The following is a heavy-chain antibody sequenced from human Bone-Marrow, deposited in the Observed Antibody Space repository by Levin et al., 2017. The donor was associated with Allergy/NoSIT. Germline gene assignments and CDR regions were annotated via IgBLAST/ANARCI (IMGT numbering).Heavy chain of an antibody. Sequence: GGSLRLSCAASGFTFSNHGMHWVRQAPGKGLEWVTFISDDGSDQDYVDSVKGRFTISRDNSKNTLFLQMNNLRPEDTAVYYCARSLIGTTSGCWGQGTLVTVSS. CDR2: ISDDGSDQ. V-gene: IGHV3-30*03. CDR1: GFTFSNHG. CDR3: ARSLIGTTSGC. J-gene: IGHJ4*02. D-gene: IGHD1-20*01.